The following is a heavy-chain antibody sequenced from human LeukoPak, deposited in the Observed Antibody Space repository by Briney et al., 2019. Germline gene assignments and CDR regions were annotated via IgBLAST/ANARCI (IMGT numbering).Heavy chain of an antibody. D-gene: IGHD3-22*01. V-gene: IGHV3-73*01. CDR3: TRPSYDSSVSGVVY. J-gene: IGHJ4*02. CDR1: GFTFSGSA. Sequence: PGGSLRLSCATSGFTFSGSAIHWVRQAYGQGLERVGRIRSKANSYATTDAASVKGRFTISRDDSKNTAYLQMNSLKTEDTAVYYCTRPSYDSSVSGVVYWGQGTLVTVSS. CDR2: IRSKANSYAT.